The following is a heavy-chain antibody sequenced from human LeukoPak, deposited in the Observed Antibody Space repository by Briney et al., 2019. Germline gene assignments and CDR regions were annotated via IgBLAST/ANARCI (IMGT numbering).Heavy chain of an antibody. V-gene: IGHV3-30*02. CDR1: GFTFSSYS. Sequence: SGGSLRLSCAASGFTFSSYSMSWVRQAPGKGPEWVSFIRYDETNKYYADFVTGRFIISRDTSKNTLYLQMNSLRDEDTAVYYCAKAVNYYYMDVWGKGTTVTVSS. J-gene: IGHJ6*03. CDR3: AKAVNYYYMDV. CDR2: IRYDETNK. D-gene: IGHD3-16*02.